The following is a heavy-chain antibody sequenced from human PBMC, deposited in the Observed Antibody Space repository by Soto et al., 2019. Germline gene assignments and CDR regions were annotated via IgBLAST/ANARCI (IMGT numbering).Heavy chain of an antibody. CDR2: IYYSGST. J-gene: IGHJ4*02. Sequence: QVQLQESGPGLVKPSQTLSLTCTVSGGSISSGGYYWSWIRQHPGKGLEWIGYIYYSGSTYYNPSLTRRVTISVDTSKNQFSPKLSSVTAADTAVYYCARDKREYTLDYWGQGTLVTVSS. CDR1: GGSISSGGYY. CDR3: ARDKREYTLDY. D-gene: IGHD6-6*01. V-gene: IGHV4-31*03.